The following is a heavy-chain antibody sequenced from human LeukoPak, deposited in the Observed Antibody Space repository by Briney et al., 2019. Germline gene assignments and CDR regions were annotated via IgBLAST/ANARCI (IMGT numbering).Heavy chain of an antibody. D-gene: IGHD1-14*01. V-gene: IGHV3-7*01. CDR1: GFTFNSYW. CDR3: TRTLGTTPFTYYFEY. J-gene: IGHJ4*02. Sequence: GGSLRLSCAASGFTFNSYWMSWVRQAPGKGLEWVANIKQDGSEKYYVDSVKGRFTISRVNAKNSLYLQMTSLRAEDTAVYYCTRTLGTTPFTYYFEYWGQGTLVTVSS. CDR2: IKQDGSEK.